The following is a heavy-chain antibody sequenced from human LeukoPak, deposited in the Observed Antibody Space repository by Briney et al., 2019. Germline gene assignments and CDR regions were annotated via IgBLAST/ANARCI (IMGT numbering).Heavy chain of an antibody. Sequence: PGGSLRLSCAASGFTFSNYGMHWVRQAPGKGLEWVAFIRYDGSNKYYADSVKGRFTISRDNSKNTLYLQMNSLRAEDTAVYYCAREKMGDGSGSHAFDIWGQGTMVTVSS. CDR1: GFTFSNYG. D-gene: IGHD3-10*01. V-gene: IGHV3-30*02. J-gene: IGHJ3*02. CDR2: IRYDGSNK. CDR3: AREKMGDGSGSHAFDI.